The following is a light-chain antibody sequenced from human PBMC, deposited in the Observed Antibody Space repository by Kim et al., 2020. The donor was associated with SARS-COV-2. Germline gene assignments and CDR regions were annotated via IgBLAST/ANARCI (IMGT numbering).Light chain of an antibody. V-gene: IGLV1-44*01. CDR3: STWDDSLNGYV. CDR2: SKN. CDR1: SYNVGTYN. J-gene: IGLJ1*01. Sequence: GQWVTISCSGSSYNVGTYNVNSYQQLPGTDPKLLIYSKNTRPSGVPDQCSGAKSGTTASLAISGLQSEDEADYYCSTWDDSLNGYVFGTGTKVTVL.